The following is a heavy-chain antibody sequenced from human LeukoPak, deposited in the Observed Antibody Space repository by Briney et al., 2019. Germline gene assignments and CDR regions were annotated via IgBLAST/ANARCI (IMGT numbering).Heavy chain of an antibody. D-gene: IGHD3-22*01. J-gene: IGHJ4*02. CDR3: AGGNFYDSSGHPYHFHY. CDR2: IYYSENT. CDR1: GVSVSSYY. Sequence: SETLSLTCTVSGVSVSSYYWSWIRQPPGKGLEWIGYIYYSENTNYNSSLKSRVTISEDTSKNQFSLNLTSVTAADTAVYYCAGGNFYDSSGHPYHFHYWGQGTLVTVPS. V-gene: IGHV4-59*02.